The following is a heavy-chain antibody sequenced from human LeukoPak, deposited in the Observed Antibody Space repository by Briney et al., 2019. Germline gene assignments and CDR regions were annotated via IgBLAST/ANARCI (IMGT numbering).Heavy chain of an antibody. J-gene: IGHJ4*02. Sequence: PSETLSLTCTVSGGSISSYYWSWIRQPPGKGLEWIGYIYYSGSTNYNPSLKSRVTLSVDTSKNQFSLKLSSVTAADTAVYYCARHPYDYGDQFDYWGQGTLVTVSS. V-gene: IGHV4-59*08. CDR2: IYYSGST. D-gene: IGHD4-17*01. CDR3: ARHPYDYGDQFDY. CDR1: GGSISSYY.